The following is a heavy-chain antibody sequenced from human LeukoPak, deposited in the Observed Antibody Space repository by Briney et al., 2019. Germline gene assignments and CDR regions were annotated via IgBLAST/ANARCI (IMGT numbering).Heavy chain of an antibody. CDR1: GFTFSTYP. Sequence: GGSLRLSCIASGFTFSTYPMHWVRQAPGKGLEWVAVISYDGSATSYAESVKGRFTFSRDNSKNTLYLQMNSLRGEDTAVYYCARDRYSSGWDYFDYWGQGTLVTVSS. CDR3: ARDRYSSGWDYFDY. V-gene: IGHV3-30*04. D-gene: IGHD6-19*01. J-gene: IGHJ4*02. CDR2: ISYDGSAT.